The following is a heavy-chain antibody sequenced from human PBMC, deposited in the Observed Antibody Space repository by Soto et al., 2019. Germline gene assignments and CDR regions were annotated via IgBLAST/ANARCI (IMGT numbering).Heavy chain of an antibody. D-gene: IGHD4-4*01. V-gene: IGHV1-18*01. CDR3: ARGGTTNYNYYGMDV. J-gene: IGHJ6*02. CDR2: ISAYNGNT. Sequence: SVKVSCKASGYTFTSYGISWVRQAPGQGLEWMGWISAYNGNTNYAQKLQGRVTMTTDTSTSTAYMELRSLISDDTAVYYCARGGTTNYNYYGMDVWGQGTTVTVSS. CDR1: GYTFTSYG.